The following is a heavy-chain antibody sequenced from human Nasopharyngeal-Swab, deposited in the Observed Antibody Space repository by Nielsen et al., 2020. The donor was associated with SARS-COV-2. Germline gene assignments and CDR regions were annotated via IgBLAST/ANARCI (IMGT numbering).Heavy chain of an antibody. Sequence: SETLSLTCTVSGGSISSYYWSWIRQPAGKGLEWIGRIYTSGSTNYNPSLKSRVTMSVDTSKNQFSLKLSSVTAADTAVYYCARDRSYCSGGSCYGGNWFDSWGQGTLVTVSS. CDR2: IYTSGST. D-gene: IGHD2-15*01. CDR1: GGSISSYY. V-gene: IGHV4-4*07. J-gene: IGHJ5*01. CDR3: ARDRSYCSGGSCYGGNWFDS.